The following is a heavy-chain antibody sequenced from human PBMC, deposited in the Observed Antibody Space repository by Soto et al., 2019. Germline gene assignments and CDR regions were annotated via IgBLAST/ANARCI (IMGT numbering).Heavy chain of an antibody. J-gene: IGHJ4*02. D-gene: IGHD1-26*01. Sequence: ASAKVSCKASGGAFSSYAISWVRQAPGQGLEWMGGIIPIFGTANYAQKFQGRVTITADESTSTAYMELSSLTSEDTAVYYCARDDSGFSGSHYIDYFNYWGPGALVTVSS. CDR2: IIPIFGTA. CDR1: GGAFSSYA. CDR3: ARDDSGFSGSHYIDYFNY. V-gene: IGHV1-69*13.